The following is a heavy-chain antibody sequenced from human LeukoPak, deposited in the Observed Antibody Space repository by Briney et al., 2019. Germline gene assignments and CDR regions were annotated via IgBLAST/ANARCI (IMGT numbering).Heavy chain of an antibody. D-gene: IGHD3-10*02. J-gene: IGHJ6*04. V-gene: IGHV3-48*04. CDR1: GFIFSSYS. CDR3: AELGITMIGGV. CDR2: ISSSGTTI. Sequence: GGSLRLSCAASGFIFSSYSMNWVRQAPGKGLEWVSYISSSGTTIYYADSVKGRFTISRDNAKNSLYLQMNSLRAEDTAVYYCAELGITMIGGVWGKGTTVTISS.